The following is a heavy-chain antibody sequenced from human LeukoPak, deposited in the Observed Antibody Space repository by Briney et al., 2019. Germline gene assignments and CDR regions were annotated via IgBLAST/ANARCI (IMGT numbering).Heavy chain of an antibody. Sequence: GGSLRLSCAASGLTFSNYAMSWVRQAPGKGLEWVSAISGSGGSTYYADSVKGRFTISRDNSKNTLYLQMNSLRADDTAVYYCAKGIMDIDYWGQGTPVTVSS. CDR1: GLTFSNYA. J-gene: IGHJ4*02. D-gene: IGHD2-2*03. V-gene: IGHV3-23*01. CDR3: AKGIMDIDY. CDR2: ISGSGGST.